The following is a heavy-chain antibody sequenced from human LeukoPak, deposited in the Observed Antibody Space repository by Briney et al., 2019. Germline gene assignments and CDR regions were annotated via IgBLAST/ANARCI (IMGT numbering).Heavy chain of an antibody. J-gene: IGHJ4*02. CDR1: GLTFSDYS. CDR2: ISAGGGST. Sequence: GGSLRLSCAASGLTFSDYSMTWVRQAPGKGLFWVSGISAGGGSTYYADSVKGRFSISRDNSRNTLYLQMNSLRAEDTAIYYCAKDAAGPEYWGQGTLVTVSS. V-gene: IGHV3-23*01. CDR3: AKDAAGPEY. D-gene: IGHD6-13*01.